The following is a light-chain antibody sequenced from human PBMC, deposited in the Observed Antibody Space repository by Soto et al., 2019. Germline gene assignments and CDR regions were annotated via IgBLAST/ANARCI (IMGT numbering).Light chain of an antibody. V-gene: IGKV3-15*01. CDR2: GAS. J-gene: IGKJ4*01. CDR3: HQYNNWPPNT. Sequence: EIVMTQSPATLSVSPGERATLSCRASQSVSSNLAWYQQKPGQAPRLLIYGASTRATGIPASFSGSGSGTEFTLTISSLQSEDFAVYYCHQYNNWPPNTFGGGTKVEIK. CDR1: QSVSSN.